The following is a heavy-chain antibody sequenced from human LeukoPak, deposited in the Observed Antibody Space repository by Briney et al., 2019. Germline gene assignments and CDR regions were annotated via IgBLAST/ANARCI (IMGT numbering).Heavy chain of an antibody. V-gene: IGHV1-69*13. CDR2: IIPIFGTA. J-gene: IGHJ6*02. D-gene: IGHD2-2*01. CDR1: GGTFSSYA. Sequence: SVKVSCKASGGTFSSYAISWVRQAPGQGLEWMGGIIPIFGTANYAQKFQGRVTITADESTSTAYMELSSLRSEDTAVYYCASPSPLYCSSTSCYHDYYYGMDVWGQGPRSPSP. CDR3: ASPSPLYCSSTSCYHDYYYGMDV.